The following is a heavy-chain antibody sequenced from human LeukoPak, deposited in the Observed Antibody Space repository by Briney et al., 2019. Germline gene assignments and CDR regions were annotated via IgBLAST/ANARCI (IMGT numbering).Heavy chain of an antibody. Sequence: PGRSLRLSCAASGFTFSSYAMHWVRQAPGKGLEWVAVISYDGSNKYYADSVKGRFTIFRDNSKNTLYLQMNSLRAEDTAVYYCARDKVATWFDYYGMDVWGQGTTVTVSS. CDR2: ISYDGSNK. CDR3: ARDKVATWFDYYGMDV. V-gene: IGHV3-30*04. J-gene: IGHJ6*02. CDR1: GFTFSSYA. D-gene: IGHD5-12*01.